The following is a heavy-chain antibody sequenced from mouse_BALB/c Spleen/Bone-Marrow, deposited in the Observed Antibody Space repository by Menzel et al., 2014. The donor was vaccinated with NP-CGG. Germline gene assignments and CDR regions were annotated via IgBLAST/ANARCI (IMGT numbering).Heavy chain of an antibody. CDR2: ISYDGSN. Sequence: VQLQQSGPGLVKPSQSLSLTCSVSGYSITSGYSWNWIRQFPGNKLEWMDYISYDGSNNYNPSLKNRISTTRDTSKNQFFLRLNSVTTEDTATYYCARGGDWFFDVWGAGTTVTVSS. CDR1: GYSITSGYS. J-gene: IGHJ1*01. CDR3: ARGGDWFFDV. V-gene: IGHV3-6*02.